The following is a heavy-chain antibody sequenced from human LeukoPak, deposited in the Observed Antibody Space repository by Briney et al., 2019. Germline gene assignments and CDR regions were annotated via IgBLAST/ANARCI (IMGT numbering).Heavy chain of an antibody. D-gene: IGHD2-2*01. V-gene: IGHV3-30*02. CDR3: AKVGYCSDSRCYQFDY. J-gene: IGHJ4*02. CDR1: GFTFSSYD. Sequence: GGSLRLSCAASGFTFSSYDMHWVRQAPGKGLEWVAFIRHDGTNKYYADFVKSRFTISRDNSKKTLFLQMSSLRAEDTAMYYCAKVGYCSDSRCYQFDYWGQGTLVTVSS. CDR2: IRHDGTNK.